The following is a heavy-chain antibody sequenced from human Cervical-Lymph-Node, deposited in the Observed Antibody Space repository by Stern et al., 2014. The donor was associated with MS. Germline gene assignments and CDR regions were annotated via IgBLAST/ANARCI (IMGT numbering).Heavy chain of an antibody. Sequence: QLQLQESGPGLVKPSQTLSLTCTVSGGSISSGGYYWSWLRQHPGKGLEWIGDIYYSGSTYYNPSLKSRVTISVDTSKNQFSLKLSSVTAADTAVYYCARESDYDSSGYYAFDIWGQGTMVTVSS. CDR3: ARESDYDSSGYYAFDI. V-gene: IGHV4-31*03. CDR1: GGSISSGGYY. J-gene: IGHJ3*02. CDR2: IYYSGST. D-gene: IGHD3-22*01.